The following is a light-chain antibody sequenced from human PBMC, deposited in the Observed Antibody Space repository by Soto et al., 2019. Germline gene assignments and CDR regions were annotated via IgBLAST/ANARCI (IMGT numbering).Light chain of an antibody. J-gene: IGLJ1*01. CDR3: CSYAGSYTHYV. Sequence: QSALTQPRSVSGSPGQSVTISCTGTSSDVGGYNYVSWYQQHPGKAPTLMIYDVSKRPSGLPDRLSGPKSGNTASLTSSGLQAEDEAEYYCCSYAGSYTHYVFGTGTKGTVL. CDR1: SSDVGGYNY. V-gene: IGLV2-11*01. CDR2: DVS.